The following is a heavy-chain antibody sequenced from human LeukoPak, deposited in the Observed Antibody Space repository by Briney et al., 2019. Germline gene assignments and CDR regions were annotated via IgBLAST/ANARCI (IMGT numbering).Heavy chain of an antibody. CDR3: ARAPNYDILTGYHYFDY. V-gene: IGHV4-39*07. CDR2: IYYCEST. D-gene: IGHD3-9*01. CDR1: GGSISSSSYY. Sequence: PSETLSLTCTVSGGSISSSSYYWGWIRQPPGKGLEWIVSIYYCESTYYNPSLKSRLTISVDTSKNQFSLKLSSVTAADTAVYYCARAPNYDILTGYHYFDYWGQGTLVTVSS. J-gene: IGHJ4*02.